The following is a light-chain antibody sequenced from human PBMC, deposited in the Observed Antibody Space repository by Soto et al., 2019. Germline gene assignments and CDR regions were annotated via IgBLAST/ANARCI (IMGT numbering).Light chain of an antibody. CDR2: DNN. CDR3: GTWDSSMSAYV. V-gene: IGLV1-51*01. Sequence: QSVLAQPPSVSAAPGQKVTISCSGSSSNIGNKYVSWYQQLPGTAPTLLIYDNNKRPSGIPDRFSGSKSGTSATLGITGLQTGDEADYYCGTWDSSMSAYVFGSGTKGTVL. CDR1: SSNIGNKY. J-gene: IGLJ1*01.